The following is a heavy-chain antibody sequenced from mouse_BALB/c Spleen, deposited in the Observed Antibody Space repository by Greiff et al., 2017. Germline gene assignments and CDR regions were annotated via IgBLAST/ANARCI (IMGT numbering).Heavy chain of an antibody. V-gene: IGHV5-6*01. CDR3: ARHYRYDDAGFDY. D-gene: IGHD2-14*01. CDR1: GFTFSSYG. CDR2: ISSGGSYT. Sequence: EVMLVESGGDLVKPGGSLKLSCAASGFTFSSYGMSWVRQTPDKRLEWVATISSGGSYTYYPDSVKGRFTISRDNAKNTLYLQMSSLKSEDTAMYYCARHYRYDDAGFDYWGQGTTLTVSS. J-gene: IGHJ2*01.